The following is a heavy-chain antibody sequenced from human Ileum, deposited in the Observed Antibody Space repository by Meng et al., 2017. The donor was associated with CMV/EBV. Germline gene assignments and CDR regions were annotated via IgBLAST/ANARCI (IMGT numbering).Heavy chain of an antibody. CDR1: GFSVSSDS. CDR3: ARDRDFLDV. Sequence: GRLVGSGGGVVQPGGSLRLSCAASGFSVSSDSMSWVRHTPGKGLEWVSIFFYAGDAAYADSVRGRFTISRDISKNTVYLQMNNLRAEDAAVYYCARDRDFLDVWGKGTTVTVSS. V-gene: IGHV3-66*01. D-gene: IGHD3-10*01. CDR2: FFYAGDA. J-gene: IGHJ6*04.